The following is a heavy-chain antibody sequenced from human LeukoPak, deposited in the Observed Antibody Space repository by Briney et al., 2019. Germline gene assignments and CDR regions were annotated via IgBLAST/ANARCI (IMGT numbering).Heavy chain of an antibody. CDR3: ARVGYGSGAGDY. Sequence: PSETLSLTCAVYGGSFSGYYWSWIRQPPGKGLEWIGEINHSGSTNYNPSLKSRVTISVDTSKNQFSLKLSSVTAADTAVYYCARVGYGSGAGDYWGQGTLVTVSS. CDR2: INHSGST. D-gene: IGHD3-10*01. J-gene: IGHJ4*02. V-gene: IGHV4-34*01. CDR1: GGSFSGYY.